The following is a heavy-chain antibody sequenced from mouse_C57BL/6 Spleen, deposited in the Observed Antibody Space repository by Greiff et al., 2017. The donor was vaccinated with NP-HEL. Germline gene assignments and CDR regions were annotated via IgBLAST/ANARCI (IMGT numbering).Heavy chain of an antibody. Sequence: EVQLQQSGPELVKPGASVKMSCKASGYTFTDYNMHWVKQSHGKSLEWIGYINPNNGGTSYNQKFKGKVTLTVNKSSSTAYMEPRSLTSEDSAVYCCARSYEYDAAAMDYWDQRTSVTVSS. J-gene: IGHJ4*01. CDR1: GYTFTDYN. V-gene: IGHV1-22*01. D-gene: IGHD2-4*01. CDR2: INPNNGGT. CDR3: ARSYEYDAAAMDY.